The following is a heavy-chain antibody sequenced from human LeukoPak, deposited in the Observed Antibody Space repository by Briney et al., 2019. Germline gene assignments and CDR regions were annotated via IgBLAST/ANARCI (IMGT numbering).Heavy chain of an antibody. V-gene: IGHV3-11*04. Sequence: GGSLRLSCAVSGFTFSDYYMSWIRQAPGKGLEWVSYISGSGNTVYYADSVRGRFTVFRDNAKNSLYLQMNSLRADDTAVFYCAGGSGSYRNDYWGQGTLVTVSS. CDR1: GFTFSDYY. D-gene: IGHD1-26*01. J-gene: IGHJ4*02. CDR3: AGGSGSYRNDY. CDR2: ISGSGNTV.